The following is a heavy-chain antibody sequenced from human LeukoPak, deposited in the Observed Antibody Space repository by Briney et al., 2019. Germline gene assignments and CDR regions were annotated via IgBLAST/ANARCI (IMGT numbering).Heavy chain of an antibody. CDR2: ISAYNGNT. V-gene: IGHV1-18*01. CDR1: GYTFTSYG. D-gene: IGHD3-22*01. Sequence: GASVKVSCKASGYTFTSYGISWVRQAPGQGVEWMGWISAYNGNTNYAQKLQGRVTMTTDTSTSTAYMELRSPRSDDTAVYYCARDSRDYYDSSVPRYFQQWGQGTLVPVSS. J-gene: IGHJ1*01. CDR3: ARDSRDYYDSSVPRYFQQ.